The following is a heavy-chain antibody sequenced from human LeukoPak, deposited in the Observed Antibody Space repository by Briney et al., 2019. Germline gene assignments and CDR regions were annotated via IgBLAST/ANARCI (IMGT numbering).Heavy chain of an antibody. CDR3: ASGWYDSSGRHNDY. CDR2: INHSAST. D-gene: IGHD3-22*01. CDR1: GGSFSGYY. V-gene: IGHV4-34*01. Sequence: SETLSLTCAVYGGSFSGYYWSWIRQPPGKGLEWIGEINHSASTNYNPSLKSRVTISVDTSKNQFSLKLSSVTAADTAVYYCASGWYDSSGRHNDYWGQGTLVTVSS. J-gene: IGHJ4*02.